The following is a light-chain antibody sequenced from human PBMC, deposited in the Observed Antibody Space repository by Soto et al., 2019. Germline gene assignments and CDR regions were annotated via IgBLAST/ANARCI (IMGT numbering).Light chain of an antibody. CDR2: AAS. CDR3: QRYDTSPPWT. CDR1: QSVSNTF. J-gene: IGKJ1*01. Sequence: EIVLTQYPGTLSLYPVERATLSCRASQSVSNTFLAWYQQSPGQAPRLLIFAASSRATGIPDRFSGSGSGTDVTLAISRLETEDLAGGFCQRYDTSPPWTLGKGTKVQIK. V-gene: IGKV3-20*01.